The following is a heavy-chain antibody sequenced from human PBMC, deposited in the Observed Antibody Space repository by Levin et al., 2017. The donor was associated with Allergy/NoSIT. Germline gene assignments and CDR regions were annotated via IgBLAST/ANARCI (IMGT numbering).Heavy chain of an antibody. CDR3: ARKSYYDNSGSYIGRGWLDP. J-gene: IGHJ5*02. D-gene: IGHD3-22*01. V-gene: IGHV2-70*13. Sequence: SGPTLVKPPQTLTLTCTFSGFSLTTRGTCVSWIRQPPGKALEWLALIDWDGDKYYSTSLKTRLTISKGTSKNQVVLTMTNMDPVDTATYYCARKSYYDNSGSYIGRGWLDPWGQGTLVTVSS. CDR2: IDWDGDK. CDR1: GFSLTTRGTC.